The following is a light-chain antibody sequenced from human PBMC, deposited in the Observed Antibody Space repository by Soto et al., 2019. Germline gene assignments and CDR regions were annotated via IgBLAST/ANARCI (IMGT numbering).Light chain of an antibody. CDR3: SSYSSSGTVV. J-gene: IGLJ2*01. CDR1: SSDVGGYNY. CDR2: EVT. Sequence: QSALTQPASVSGSPGQSITISCTGTSSDVGGYNYVCWYQQHPGKAPKLIIYEVTNRPSGVSNRFSASKSGNTASLSISGLQAEDEADYYCSSYSSSGTVVFRGGTKLTVL. V-gene: IGLV2-14*03.